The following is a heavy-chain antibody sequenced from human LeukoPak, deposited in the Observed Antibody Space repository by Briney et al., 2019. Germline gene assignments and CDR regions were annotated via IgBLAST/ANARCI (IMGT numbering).Heavy chain of an antibody. V-gene: IGHV4-39*07. CDR2: IYNSGST. CDR1: GGSISSSSYY. Sequence: SETLSLTCTVSGGSISSSSYYWGWIRQPPGKGLEWIGSIYNSGSTYYNPSLKSRVTISIDTSKNQFSLKVSSVTAADTAVYYCARAHSSGWPHMFDPWGQGTLVTVPS. D-gene: IGHD6-19*01. J-gene: IGHJ5*02. CDR3: ARAHSSGWPHMFDP.